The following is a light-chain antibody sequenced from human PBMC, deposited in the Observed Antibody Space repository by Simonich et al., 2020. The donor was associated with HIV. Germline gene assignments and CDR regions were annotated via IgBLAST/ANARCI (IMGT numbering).Light chain of an antibody. J-gene: IGLJ2*01. Sequence: SYELTQPPSVSVSPGQTASITCSGGMLGYKYASWYQHKPGQPPVLVIYKDGNRPPGIPERFSGSNSGTAVTLTISGVQAEDEADYYCQSADSSSTHRVFGGGTKLTVL. CDR3: QSADSSSTHRV. CDR1: MLGYKY. CDR2: KDG. V-gene: IGLV3-25*03.